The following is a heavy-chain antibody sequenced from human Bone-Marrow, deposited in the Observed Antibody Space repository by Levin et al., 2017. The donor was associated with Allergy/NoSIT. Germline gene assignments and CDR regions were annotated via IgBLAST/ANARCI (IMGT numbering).Heavy chain of an antibody. D-gene: IGHD1-26*01. V-gene: IGHV1-8*01. CDR1: GYTFTSYD. CDR2: MNPNSGNT. CDR3: ARQGSIVGATEGTFDY. J-gene: IGHJ4*02. Sequence: GESLKISCKASGYTFTSYDINWVRQATGQGLEWMGWMNPNSGNTGYAQKFQGRVTMTRNTSISTAYMELSSLRSEDTAVYYCARQGSIVGATEGTFDYWGQGTLVTVSS.